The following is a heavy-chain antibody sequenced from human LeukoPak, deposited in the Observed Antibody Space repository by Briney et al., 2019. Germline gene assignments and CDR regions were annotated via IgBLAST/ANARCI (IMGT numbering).Heavy chain of an antibody. CDR3: AKDVRTEAAAMNY. D-gene: IGHD2-2*01. J-gene: IGHJ4*02. CDR2: ISSSGSTI. Sequence: GGSLRLSCAASGFTFSDYYMSWIRQAPGKGLEWVSYISSSGSTIYYADSVKGRFTISRESSQNTLYLQMNSLRVKDTAVYYCAKDVRTEAAAMNYWGQGSLVIVSS. CDR1: GFTFSDYY. V-gene: IGHV3-11*04.